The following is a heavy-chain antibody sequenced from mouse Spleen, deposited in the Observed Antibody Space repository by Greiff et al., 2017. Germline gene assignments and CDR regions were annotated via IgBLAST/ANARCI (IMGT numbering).Heavy chain of an antibody. CDR1: GYTFTDYY. CDR3: ARVGTTADY. V-gene: IGHV1-19*01. D-gene: IGHD1-2*01. J-gene: IGHJ2*01. CDR2: INPYNGGT. Sequence: VQLQQSGPVLVKPGASVKMSCKASGYTFTDYYMNWVKQSHGKSLEWIGVINPYNGGTSYNQKFKGKATLTVDKSSSTAYMELNSLTSEDSAVYYCARVGTTADYWGQGTTLTVSS.